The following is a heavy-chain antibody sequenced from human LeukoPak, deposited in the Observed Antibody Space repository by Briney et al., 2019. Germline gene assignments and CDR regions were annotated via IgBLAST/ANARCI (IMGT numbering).Heavy chain of an antibody. CDR1: GGTFSSYA. CDR3: ARDPGYNDY. V-gene: IGHV1-69*04. J-gene: IGHJ4*02. D-gene: IGHD3-10*01. Sequence: GASVKVSCKASGGTFSSYAISWVRQAPGQGLEWMGRIIPILGIANYAQKFQGRVTITADKSTSAAYMELSSLRSEDTAVYYCARDPGYNDYWGQGTLVTVSS. CDR2: IIPILGIA.